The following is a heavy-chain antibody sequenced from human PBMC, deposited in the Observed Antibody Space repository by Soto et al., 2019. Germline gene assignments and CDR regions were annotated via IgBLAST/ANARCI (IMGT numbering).Heavy chain of an antibody. CDR3: AKVDGGPVTTLYYFDY. D-gene: IGHD4-17*01. J-gene: IGHJ4*02. V-gene: IGHV3-23*01. CDR1: GFTFSSYA. CDR2: ISGSGGST. Sequence: GGSLRLSCAASGFTFSSYAMSWVRQAPGKGLEWVSAISGSGGSTYYADSVKGRFTISRDNSKNTLYLQMNSLRAEDTAVYYCAKVDGGPVTTLYYFDYWGQGTLVTVSS.